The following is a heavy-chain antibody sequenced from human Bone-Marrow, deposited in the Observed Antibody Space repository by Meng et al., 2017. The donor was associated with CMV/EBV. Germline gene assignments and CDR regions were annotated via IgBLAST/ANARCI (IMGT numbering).Heavy chain of an antibody. CDR2: INHSGST. J-gene: IGHJ6*02. Sequence: GSLRLSCAVYGGSFSGYYWSWIRQPPGKGLEWIGEINHSGSTNYNPSLKSRVTISVDTSKNQFSLKLSSVTAADTAVYYCVRDCSSTKCSLPGGSYNYYGMDVWGQGTTVTVSS. D-gene: IGHD2-2*01. V-gene: IGHV4-34*01. CDR1: GGSFSGYY. CDR3: VRDCSSTKCSLPGGSYNYYGMDV.